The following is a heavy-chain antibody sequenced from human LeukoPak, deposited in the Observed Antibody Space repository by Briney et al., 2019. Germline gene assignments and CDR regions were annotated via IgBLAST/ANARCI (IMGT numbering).Heavy chain of an antibody. Sequence: SVKVSCKASGGTFSSYAISWVRQAPGQGLEWMGGIIPIFGTANYAQKFQGRVTITADESTSTAYMELRSLRSDDTAVYYCARDLSGAARRGSSSVNWGQGTLVTVSS. J-gene: IGHJ4*02. V-gene: IGHV1-69*01. CDR1: GGTFSSYA. D-gene: IGHD6-6*01. CDR2: IIPIFGTA. CDR3: ARDLSGAARRGSSSVN.